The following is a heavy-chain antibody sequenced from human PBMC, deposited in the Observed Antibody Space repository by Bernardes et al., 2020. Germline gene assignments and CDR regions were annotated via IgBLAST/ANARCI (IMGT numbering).Heavy chain of an antibody. Sequence: ASVKVSCKASGYTFTGYYMHWVRQAPGQGLEWMGWINPNSGGTNYAQKFQGWVTMTRDTSISTAYMELSRLRSDDTAVYYCARAPPYQLLPGPEWYFDYWGQGTLVTVSS. CDR3: ARAPPYQLLPGPEWYFDY. J-gene: IGHJ4*02. CDR1: GYTFTGYY. V-gene: IGHV1-2*04. D-gene: IGHD2-2*01. CDR2: INPNSGGT.